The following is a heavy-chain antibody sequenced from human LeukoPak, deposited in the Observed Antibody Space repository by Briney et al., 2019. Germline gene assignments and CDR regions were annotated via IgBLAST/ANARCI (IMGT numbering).Heavy chain of an antibody. CDR2: IIPIFGTA. V-gene: IGHV1-69*13. CDR3: ARKERPPIITYYYYYYGMDV. J-gene: IGHJ6*02. Sequence: SVKVSCKASGGTFSSYAISWVRQAPGQGLEWMGGIIPIFGTANYAQKFQGRVTITADESTSTAYMELSSLRSEDTAVYYCARKERPPIITYYYYYYGMDVWGQGTTVTVSS. CDR1: GGTFSSYA.